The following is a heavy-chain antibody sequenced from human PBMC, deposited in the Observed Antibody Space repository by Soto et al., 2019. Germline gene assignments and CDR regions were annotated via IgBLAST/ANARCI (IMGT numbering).Heavy chain of an antibody. J-gene: IGHJ4*02. V-gene: IGHV1-69*06. CDR2: IIPIFGTA. CDR3: ARGGREMATCDY. D-gene: IGHD5-12*01. CDR1: GGTFSSYA. Sequence: SVKVSCKASGGTFSSYAISWVRQAPGQGLEWMGGIIPIFGTANYAQKFQGRVTITADKSTSTAYMELSSLRSEDTAVYYCARGGREMATCDYWGQGTLVTVSS.